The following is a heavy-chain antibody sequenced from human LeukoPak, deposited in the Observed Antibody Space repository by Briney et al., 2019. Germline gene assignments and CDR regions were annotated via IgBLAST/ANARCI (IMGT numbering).Heavy chain of an antibody. CDR3: ARDRITMAGSHFDY. CDR1: GYTFTSYG. V-gene: IGHV1-18*01. J-gene: IGHJ4*02. D-gene: IGHD3-3*01. Sequence: ASVKVSCKASGYTFTSYGISWVRQAPGQGLEWMGWISTYNGNTNYAQKLQGRVAMTTDTSTSTAYMELRSLRSDDTAVYYCARDRITMAGSHFDYWGQGTLVTVSS. CDR2: ISTYNGNT.